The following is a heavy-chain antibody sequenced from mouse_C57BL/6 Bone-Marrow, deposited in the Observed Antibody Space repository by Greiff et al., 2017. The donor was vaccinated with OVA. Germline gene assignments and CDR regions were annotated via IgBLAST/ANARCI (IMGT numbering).Heavy chain of an antibody. V-gene: IGHV1-56*01. CDR2: ILPGSGST. J-gene: IGHJ4*01. D-gene: IGHD4-1*01. CDR1: GYTFTSYW. Sequence: VKLVESGPELVRPGASVKISCKASGYTFTSYWMQWVRQRPGQGLEWIGEILPGSGSTYYNEQFKGKATLTVDTSSSTAYMQLSSLTSSDAAVDFYSGRNCDCMDYWGQGTAVTVSA. CDR3: SGRNCDCMDY.